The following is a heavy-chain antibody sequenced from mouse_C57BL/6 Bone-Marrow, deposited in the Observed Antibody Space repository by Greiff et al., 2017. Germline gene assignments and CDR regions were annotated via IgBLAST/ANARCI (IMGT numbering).Heavy chain of an antibody. D-gene: IGHD4-1*01. CDR2: GQGLEWIG. Sequence: VQLQQSGPELARPWASVKISCQAFYTFSRRLHFAIRDTNYWLQWVKQRPGQGLEWIGAIYPGNGDTSYNQKFKGKATLTAEKYSSTAYMHLSSLTAEDSAVYYCALTGTPFAYWGQGTLVTVSA. CDR1: YTFSRRLH. CDR3: AEDSAVYYCALTGTPFAY. J-gene: IGHJ3*01. V-gene: IGHV1-87*01.